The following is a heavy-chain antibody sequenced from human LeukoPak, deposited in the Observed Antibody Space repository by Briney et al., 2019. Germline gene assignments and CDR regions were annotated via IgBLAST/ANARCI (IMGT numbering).Heavy chain of an antibody. Sequence: ASVKVSCKASGYTFTSYGISWVRQAPGQGLEWMGWMNPNSGNTGYAQKFQGRVTMTRNTSISTAYMELSSLRSEDTAVYYCARGFYYYGSIWFDPWGQGTLVTVSS. V-gene: IGHV1-8*02. J-gene: IGHJ5*02. CDR1: GYTFTSYG. D-gene: IGHD3-10*01. CDR2: MNPNSGNT. CDR3: ARGFYYYGSIWFDP.